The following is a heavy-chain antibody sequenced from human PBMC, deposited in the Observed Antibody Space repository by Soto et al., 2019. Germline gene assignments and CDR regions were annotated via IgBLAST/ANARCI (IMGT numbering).Heavy chain of an antibody. J-gene: IGHJ4*02. D-gene: IGHD6-19*01. CDR1: GISFSSYW. CDR2: IKQDGGEI. CDR3: VREGWSTGRYYFDY. V-gene: IGHV3-7*01. Sequence: EVPLVESGGGMVQPGGSLRLSCATSGISFSSYWMSWVRQAPGKGLEWVANIKQDGGEIYYVDSVKGRFTISRDNAKKSLYLQMHSLRVEDTAVYYCVREGWSTGRYYFDYWGQGTLVTVSS.